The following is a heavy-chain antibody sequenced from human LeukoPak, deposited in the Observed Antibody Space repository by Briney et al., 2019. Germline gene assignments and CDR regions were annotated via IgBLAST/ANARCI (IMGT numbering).Heavy chain of an antibody. CDR3: ATTGGIAVAGAFDY. CDR2: FDPEDGET. V-gene: IGHV1-24*01. CDR1: GYTLTELS. Sequence: ASEKVSCKVSGYTLTELSMHWVRQAPGKGLEWKGGFDPEDGETIYAQKFQGRVTMTEDTSTDTAYMELSSLRSEDTAVYYCATTGGIAVAGAFDYWGQGTLVTVSS. D-gene: IGHD6-19*01. J-gene: IGHJ4*02.